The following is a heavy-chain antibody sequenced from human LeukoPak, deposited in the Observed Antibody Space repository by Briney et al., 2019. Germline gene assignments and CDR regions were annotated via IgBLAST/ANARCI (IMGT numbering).Heavy chain of an antibody. CDR2: ISWNSGSI. CDR3: AKDTSPGIAAAGFNWSDP. J-gene: IGHJ5*02. D-gene: IGHD6-13*01. V-gene: IGHV3-9*01. CDR1: GFTFDDYA. Sequence: GGSLRLSCAASGFTFDDYAMHWVRQAPGKGLEWVSGISWNSGSIGYADSVKGRFTNSRDNAKNSLYLQMNSLSTEDTALYYCAKDTSPGIAAAGFNWSDPWGQGTLVTVSS.